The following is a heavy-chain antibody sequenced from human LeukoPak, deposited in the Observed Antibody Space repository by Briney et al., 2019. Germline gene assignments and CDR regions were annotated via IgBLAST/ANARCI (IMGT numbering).Heavy chain of an antibody. CDR1: GGSISSYY. J-gene: IGHJ4*02. V-gene: IGHV4-59*12. CDR2: IYYSGST. D-gene: IGHD6-13*01. Sequence: SETLSLTCTVSGGSISSYYWSWIRQPPGKGLEWIGYIYYSGSTNYNPSLKSRVTISVDTSKNQFSLKLSSVTAADTAVYYCAREWISSSSWSLADWGQGTLVTVSS. CDR3: AREWISSSSWSLAD.